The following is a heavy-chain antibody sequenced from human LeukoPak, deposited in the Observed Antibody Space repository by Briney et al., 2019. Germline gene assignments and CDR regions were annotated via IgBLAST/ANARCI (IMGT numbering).Heavy chain of an antibody. CDR3: AKDRANWAIDD. J-gene: IGHJ4*02. Sequence: GGSLRLSCVASGFTFTDHPMNWVRQAPGKGLEWISYIGGDGIAFYADSVKGRFTASKDDARRSMYLQMNSLRVEDTAVYYCAKDRANWAIDDWGQGTQVTVSS. CDR2: IGGDGIA. CDR1: GFTFTDHP. V-gene: IGHV3-69-1*01. D-gene: IGHD3-16*01.